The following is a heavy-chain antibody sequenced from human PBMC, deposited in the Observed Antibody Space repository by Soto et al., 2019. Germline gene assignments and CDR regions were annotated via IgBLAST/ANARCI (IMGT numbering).Heavy chain of an antibody. J-gene: IGHJ4*02. D-gene: IGHD6-19*01. V-gene: IGHV5-51*01. Sequence: ESLKISCKGSGYSFTSYWIGWVRQMPGKGLDWMGIIYPYDSDTRYSPSFQGQVTISAXXXIXXXYXQXXXLXASDTAMYYCARPFDTSGRYDYWGQGTLVTVSS. CDR2: IYPYDSDT. CDR3: ARPFDTSGRYDY. CDR1: GYSFTSYW.